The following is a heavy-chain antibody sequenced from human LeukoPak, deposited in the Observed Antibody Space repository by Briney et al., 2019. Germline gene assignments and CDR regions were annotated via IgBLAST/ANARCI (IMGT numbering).Heavy chain of an antibody. J-gene: IGHJ4*02. CDR3: ARDAHYYDSRPPDY. CDR2: ISSSGSTI. CDR1: GFTFSDYY. D-gene: IGHD3-22*01. V-gene: IGHV3-11*01. Sequence: TGGSLRLSCAASGFTFSDYYMSWIRQAPGKGLEWVSYISSSGSTIYYADSVKGRFTISRDNAKNSLYLQMNSLRAEDTAVYYCARDAHYYDSRPPDYWGQGTLVTVSS.